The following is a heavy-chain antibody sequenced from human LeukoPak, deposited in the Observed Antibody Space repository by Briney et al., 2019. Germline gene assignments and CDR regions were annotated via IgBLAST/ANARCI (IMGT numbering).Heavy chain of an antibody. CDR3: TTWGGGGWGWYFDR. D-gene: IGHD6-19*01. Sequence: GGSLRLSCAASGFRFPDAWMNWVRQAPGQGLEWVGRIKSKSNDGTTDYGAPVKGRFTNSRDDSNNPLYLQKDSLKTEDTAVYFCTTWGGGGWGWYFDRWGRG. CDR1: GFRFPDAW. V-gene: IGHV3-15*01. CDR2: IKSKSNDGTT. J-gene: IGHJ2*01.